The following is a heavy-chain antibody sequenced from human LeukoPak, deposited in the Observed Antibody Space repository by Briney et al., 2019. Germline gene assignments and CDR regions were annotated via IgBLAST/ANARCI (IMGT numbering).Heavy chain of an antibody. CDR3: AKGGSPSCYSSSGY. J-gene: IGHJ4*02. V-gene: IGHV3-23*01. CDR2: IDGGGGDP. CDR1: GFTFSDYA. D-gene: IGHD2-2*01. Sequence: GGSLRLSCEASGFTFSDYAMSWVRQAPGKGLEWVSSIDGGGGDPWYANSAKGRFTVSRDNSGNTLYLQMNSLRGEDTAVYYCAKGGSPSCYSSSGYWGQGTLVTVSS.